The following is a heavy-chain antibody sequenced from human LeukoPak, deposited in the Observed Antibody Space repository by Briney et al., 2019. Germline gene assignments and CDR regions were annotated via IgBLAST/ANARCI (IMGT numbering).Heavy chain of an antibody. J-gene: IGHJ4*02. CDR2: IIPILGIA. V-gene: IGHV1-69*04. CDR1: GGTFSSYT. Sequence: SVKVSCKASGGTFSSYTISWVRQAPGQGLEWMGRIIPILGIANYAQKFQGRVTITADKSTSTAYMELSSLRSEDTAVYYCAREEDCSSTSSYQVFDYWGQGTLVTVSS. CDR3: AREEDCSSTSSYQVFDY. D-gene: IGHD2-2*01.